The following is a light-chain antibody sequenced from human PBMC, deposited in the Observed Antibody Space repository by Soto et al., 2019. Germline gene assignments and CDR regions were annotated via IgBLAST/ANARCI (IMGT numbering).Light chain of an antibody. V-gene: IGLV2-11*01. CDR1: SSDVGGYNY. CDR3: CSYAGSYTPNWV. Sequence: QSALTQPRSVSGSPGQSVTISCTGTSSDVGGYNYVSWYQQHPGKAPKLMIYDVSKRPSGVPDRFSGSKSGNPASLTISGLQAEDEADYYCCSYAGSYTPNWVFGGGTKLTVL. J-gene: IGLJ3*02. CDR2: DVS.